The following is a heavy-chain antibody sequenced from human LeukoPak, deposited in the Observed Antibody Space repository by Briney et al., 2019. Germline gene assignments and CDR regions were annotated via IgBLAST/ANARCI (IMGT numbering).Heavy chain of an antibody. CDR2: IGTASDT. CDR3: ARGPTRGKYYYMDV. V-gene: IGHV3-13*01. Sequence: GGSLRLSCAASGFTFSSFDMHWVRQPTGQGLEWVSTIGTASDTYYPGSVEGRFTLSRDNAKNSLYLQMNSLTAGDTAVYYCARGPTRGKYYYMDVWGKGTTVTVSS. D-gene: IGHD1-1*01. J-gene: IGHJ6*03. CDR1: GFTFSSFD.